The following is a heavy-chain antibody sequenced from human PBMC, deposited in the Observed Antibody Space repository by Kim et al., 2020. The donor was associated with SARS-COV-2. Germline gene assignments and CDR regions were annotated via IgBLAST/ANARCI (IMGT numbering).Heavy chain of an antibody. V-gene: IGHV3-21*01. Sequence: GGSLRLSCAASGFTFSSYSMNWVRQAPGKGLEWVSSISSSSSYIYYADSVKGRFTISRDNAKNSLYLQMNSLRAEDTAVYYCARGDRSSPIFDYWGQGTLVTVSS. CDR2: ISSSSSYI. CDR1: GFTFSSYS. CDR3: ARGDRSSPIFDY. J-gene: IGHJ4*02. D-gene: IGHD6-6*01.